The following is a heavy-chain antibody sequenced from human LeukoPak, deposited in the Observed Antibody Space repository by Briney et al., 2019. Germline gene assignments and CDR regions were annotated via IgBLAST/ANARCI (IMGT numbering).Heavy chain of an antibody. CDR2: ISSSSSYI. Sequence: PGGSLRLSCAASGFTFSSYSMNWVRQAPGKGLEWVSSISSSSSYIYYADSVKGRFTISRGNAKNSLYLQMNSLRAEDTAVYYCARGDVVVVAATEYFQHWGQGTLVTVSS. V-gene: IGHV3-21*01. D-gene: IGHD2-15*01. CDR3: ARGDVVVVAATEYFQH. J-gene: IGHJ1*01. CDR1: GFTFSSYS.